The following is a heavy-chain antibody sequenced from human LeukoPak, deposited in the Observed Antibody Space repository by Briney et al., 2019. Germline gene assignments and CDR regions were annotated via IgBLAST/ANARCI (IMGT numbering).Heavy chain of an antibody. CDR3: ARGYGYYYMDV. J-gene: IGHJ6*03. CDR1: GFTFSSYG. D-gene: IGHD5-18*01. CDR2: IRDDGNNK. V-gene: IGHV3-30*02. Sequence: GGSLRLSCAASGFTFSSYGIHWVRQVPGKGLEWVAFIRDDGNNKYYADSVKGRFTISRDNSKNSLYLQMNSLRAEDTALHYCARGYGYYYMDVWGKGTTVTVSS.